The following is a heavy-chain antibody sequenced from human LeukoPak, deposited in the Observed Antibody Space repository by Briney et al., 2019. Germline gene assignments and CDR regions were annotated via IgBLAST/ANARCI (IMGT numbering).Heavy chain of an antibody. J-gene: IGHJ5*01. CDR2: VYYSGST. Sequence: SETLSLTCSVAGDSFVTSCCTSIRQPPGKGLEWIGYVYYSGSTNYNPSLKTRFHLSVDTSKNRFSLKLSSVSAEDTAVYYCASSPRLTTSWFLFDSWGHGTLVTVSS. CDR1: GDSFVTSC. D-gene: IGHD2-2*01. V-gene: IGHV4-59*08. CDR3: ASSPRLTTSWFLFDS.